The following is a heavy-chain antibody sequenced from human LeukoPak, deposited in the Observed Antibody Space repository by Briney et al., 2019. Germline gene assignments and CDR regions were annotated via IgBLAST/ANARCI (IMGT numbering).Heavy chain of an antibody. V-gene: IGHV3-33*06. D-gene: IGHD2-21*02. J-gene: IGHJ4*02. Sequence: PGGSLRLSCAASGFTFSTYNMHWVRQAPGKGLEWVAVIWYDGSDKYYADSVKGRFTISRDNSKNMLWLQMNSLRAEDTAVYYCAKDSGGGYCYLDYWGQGTLVTVSS. CDR1: GFTFSTYN. CDR3: AKDSGGGYCYLDY. CDR2: IWYDGSDK.